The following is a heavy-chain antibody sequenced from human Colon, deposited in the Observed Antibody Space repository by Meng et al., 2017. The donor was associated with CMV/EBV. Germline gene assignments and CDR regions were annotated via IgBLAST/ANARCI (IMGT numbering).Heavy chain of an antibody. CDR2: INSDGSNT. Sequence: GESLKISCAASGFTFRNYWMHWVRQASGKGLVWVSRINSDGSNTNYADSVKGRFTISRDNAKNTLYLQMNSLRVEDTAICYCAGGLDSNYEDYWGQGALVTVSS. CDR1: GFTFRNYW. D-gene: IGHD1-26*01. J-gene: IGHJ4*02. V-gene: IGHV3-74*01. CDR3: AGGLDSNYEDY.